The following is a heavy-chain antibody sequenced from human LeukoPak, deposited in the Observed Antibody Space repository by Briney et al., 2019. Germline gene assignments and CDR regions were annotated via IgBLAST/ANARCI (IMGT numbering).Heavy chain of an antibody. V-gene: IGHV3-7*01. CDR1: GFTSSSYW. J-gene: IGHJ4*02. CDR3: ASLDCSGGSCYG. Sequence: GGSLRLSCAASGFTSSSYWMSWVRQAPGKGLEWVANIKQDGSEKYYVDSVKGRFTISRDNAKNSLYLQMNSLRAEDTAVYYCASLDCSGGSCYGWGQGTLVTVSS. D-gene: IGHD2-15*01. CDR2: IKQDGSEK.